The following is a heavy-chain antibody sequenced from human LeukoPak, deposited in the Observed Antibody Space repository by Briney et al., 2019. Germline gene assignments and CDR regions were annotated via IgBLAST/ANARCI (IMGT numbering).Heavy chain of an antibody. Sequence: PGGSLRLSCAASGFTFSSSAMSWVRQVPGKGLEWVSGISASGGSTYYADSVKGRFTISRDNSKNMVYLQMNNLRADDTAVYYCAKSVVVITFRFDDWGQGALVTVSS. D-gene: IGHD2-15*01. CDR3: AKSVVVITFRFDD. CDR1: GFTFSSSA. V-gene: IGHV3-23*01. J-gene: IGHJ4*02. CDR2: ISASGGST.